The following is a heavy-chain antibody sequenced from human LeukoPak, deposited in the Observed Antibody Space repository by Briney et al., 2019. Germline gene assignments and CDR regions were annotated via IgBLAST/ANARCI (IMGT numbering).Heavy chain of an antibody. CDR1: GFTFGSYA. D-gene: IGHD3-22*01. V-gene: IGHV3-23*01. Sequence: GGSLRLSCAAPGFTFGSYAMSWVRQAPGKGLEWVSGISTSGGSSSCADSVKGRFTISRDNPRNTLYMEMNSLRAEDTALYYCAIMHPYYDGSGYWVQWGQGTLVTVSS. CDR2: ISTSGGSS. J-gene: IGHJ4*02. CDR3: AIMHPYYDGSGYWVQ.